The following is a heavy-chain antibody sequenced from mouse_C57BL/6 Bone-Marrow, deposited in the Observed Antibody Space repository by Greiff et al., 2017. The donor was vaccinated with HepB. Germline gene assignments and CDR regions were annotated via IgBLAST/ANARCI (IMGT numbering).Heavy chain of an antibody. Sequence: LQESGPELVKPGASVKISCKASGYAFSSSWMNWVKQRPGKGLEWIGRIYPGDGDTNYNGKFKGKATLTADKSSSTAYMQLSSLTSEDSAVYFCARRNYYGSSYDYWGQGTTLTVSS. CDR2: IYPGDGDT. CDR1: GYAFSSSW. V-gene: IGHV1-82*01. D-gene: IGHD1-1*01. CDR3: ARRNYYGSSYDY. J-gene: IGHJ2*01.